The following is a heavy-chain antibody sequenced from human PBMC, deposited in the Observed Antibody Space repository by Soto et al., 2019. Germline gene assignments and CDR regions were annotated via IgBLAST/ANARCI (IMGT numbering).Heavy chain of an antibody. J-gene: IGHJ6*03. D-gene: IGHD6-19*01. Sequence: QVQLVESGGGLVRPGGSLRLSCAASGFTFSDYYMSWIRQAPGKGLEWVAYIFNSGNMIFDADSVKGRFTISRDNAKNTLFLEMNSLRVEDTAVYYGARESGGWHSYNYMDGWGKGATVTVSS. CDR1: GFTFSDYY. CDR3: ARESGGWHSYNYMDG. CDR2: IFNSGNMI. V-gene: IGHV3-11*01.